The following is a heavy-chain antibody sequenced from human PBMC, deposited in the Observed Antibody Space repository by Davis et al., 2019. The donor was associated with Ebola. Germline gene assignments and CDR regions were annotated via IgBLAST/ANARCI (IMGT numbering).Heavy chain of an antibody. V-gene: IGHV3-74*01. CDR3: AKEKVSGSSYYLDY. Sequence: PGGSLRLSCAASGFSFSSYWMHWVRQVPGKGLVWVSRIKTDGSLIGYGDSVQGRFTISRDNAKNTLYLQMNDLRAEDTAVYYCAKEKVSGSSYYLDYWGQGTLVTVSS. CDR2: IKTDGSLI. D-gene: IGHD6-19*01. J-gene: IGHJ4*02. CDR1: GFSFSSYW.